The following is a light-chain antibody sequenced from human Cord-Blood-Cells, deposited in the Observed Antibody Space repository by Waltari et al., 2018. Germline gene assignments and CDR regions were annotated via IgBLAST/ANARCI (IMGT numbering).Light chain of an antibody. CDR2: GNS. CDR1: SSHIGAGYD. J-gene: IGLJ2*01. V-gene: IGLV1-40*01. Sequence: QSVLTQPPSVSGAPGQRVTTSCTGSSSHIGAGYDVHWYQQLPGTAPKLLIHGNSNRPSGVPDRFSGSKSGTSASLAITGLQAEDEADYYCQSYDSSLSGSVFGGGTKLTVL. CDR3: QSYDSSLSGSV.